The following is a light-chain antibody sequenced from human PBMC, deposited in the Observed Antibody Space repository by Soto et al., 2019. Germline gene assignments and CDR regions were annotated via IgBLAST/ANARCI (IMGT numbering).Light chain of an antibody. J-gene: IGKJ2*01. CDR3: QQYGGSMYT. CDR1: QSVTSSY. Sequence: EIALTQSPATLSLSPGEIATLSCRASQSVTSSYLAWYQHKPGQAPRLLLYGASNRATGIPGRFSGSVSGPDFTLTISRLEPEDFAVYYCQQYGGSMYTFGQGTKLEI. V-gene: IGKV3-20*01. CDR2: GAS.